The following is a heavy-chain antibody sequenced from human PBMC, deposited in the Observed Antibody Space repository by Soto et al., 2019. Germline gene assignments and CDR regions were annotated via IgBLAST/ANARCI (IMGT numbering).Heavy chain of an antibody. Sequence: EVHLVESGGGLVQPGGSLRLSCAASGFSFSTYWMYWVRQAPGKGLVWVSRINVDGNTINYADSVKGRFTASRDNAKNTLYLQMNSLRAEDTDVYYCERDEGRQGPEYFHHWGQGTLVTVSS. J-gene: IGHJ1*01. CDR1: GFSFSTYW. V-gene: IGHV3-74*01. CDR2: INVDGNTI. CDR3: ERDEGRQGPEYFHH.